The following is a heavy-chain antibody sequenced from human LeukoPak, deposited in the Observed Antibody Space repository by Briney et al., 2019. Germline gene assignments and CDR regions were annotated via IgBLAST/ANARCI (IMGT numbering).Heavy chain of an antibody. J-gene: IGHJ6*02. CDR3: ARVPVGATLAFYYYMDV. V-gene: IGHV3-11*01. Sequence: PGGSLRLSCAASGFTFSDYYMTWIRQAPGKGLEWVSYISSRSSTMYYADSVKGRFTISRDNAKNSLYLQMNSLRAEDTAVYYCARVPVGATLAFYYYMDVWGQGTTVTVSS. CDR2: ISSRSSTM. CDR1: GFTFSDYY. D-gene: IGHD1-26*01.